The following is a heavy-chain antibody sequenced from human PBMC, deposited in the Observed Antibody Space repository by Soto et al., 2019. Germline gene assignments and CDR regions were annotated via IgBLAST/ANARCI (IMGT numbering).Heavy chain of an antibody. CDR1: GFSLDEYG. D-gene: IGHD4-17*01. V-gene: IGHV3-20*04. J-gene: IGHJ5*01. CDR2: MNRNGGST. CDR3: ARDHRWGYEYGDYGDS. Sequence: EVQLVESGGGVVRPGGSLRLACAVSGFSLDEYGMSWVRQAPGKGLEWVSGMNRNGGSTGYADSVKGRFTISRDDAKNSLYLQMSSLRAEDTAFYYCARDHRWGYEYGDYGDSWGHGTLVTVSS.